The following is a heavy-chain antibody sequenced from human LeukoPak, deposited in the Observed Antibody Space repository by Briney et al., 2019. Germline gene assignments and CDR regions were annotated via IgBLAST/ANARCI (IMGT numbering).Heavy chain of an antibody. V-gene: IGHV4-38-2*01. CDR3: ARVVVVPAAMINWFDP. J-gene: IGHJ5*02. CDR2: IYHSGST. CDR1: GYSISSGYY. Sequence: PSETLSLTCAVPGYSISSGYYWGWIRQPPGKGLEWIGSIYHSGSTYYNPSLKSRVTISVDTSKNQFSLKLSSVTAADTAVYYCARVVVVPAAMINWFDPWGQGTLVTVSS. D-gene: IGHD2-2*01.